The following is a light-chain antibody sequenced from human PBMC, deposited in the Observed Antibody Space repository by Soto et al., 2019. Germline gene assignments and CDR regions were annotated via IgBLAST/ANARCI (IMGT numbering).Light chain of an antibody. CDR1: SSNIGSNA. Sequence: QSVLTQPPSASGTPGQRVTISCSGSSSNIGSNAVNWYQHPPGTAPKLLIYSKDQRPSGVPDRFSGSKSGTSASLAISGLQSEDEADYYCAAWDNSLYGSVFGGGTKLTVL. V-gene: IGLV1-44*01. CDR2: SKD. CDR3: AAWDNSLYGSV. J-gene: IGLJ3*02.